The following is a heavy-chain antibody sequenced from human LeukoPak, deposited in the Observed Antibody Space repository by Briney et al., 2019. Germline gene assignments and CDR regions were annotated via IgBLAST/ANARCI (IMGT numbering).Heavy chain of an antibody. CDR2: INTDGIST. D-gene: IGHD2/OR15-2a*01. CDR3: ARFSRGNPDY. V-gene: IGHV3-74*01. CDR1: GFTFSSYW. Sequence: GGSLRLSCAASGFTFSSYWMHWLRQAPGKGLVWVSRINTDGISTSYADSVKRRFTISRDNAKNTLYLQMNSLRAEDTAVYYFARFSRGNPDYWGQGTLVTVSS. J-gene: IGHJ4*02.